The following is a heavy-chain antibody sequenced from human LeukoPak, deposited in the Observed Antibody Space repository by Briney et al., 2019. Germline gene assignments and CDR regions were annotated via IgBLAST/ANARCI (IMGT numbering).Heavy chain of an antibody. D-gene: IGHD7-27*01. J-gene: IGHJ4*02. V-gene: IGHV3-48*01. CDR3: ARDHRWGFDY. CDR2: IRSSTSTI. Sequence: GGSLRLFCAVTGFTFSIYSVNWVRQAPGKGLERVSYIRSSTSTIWYADSVKGRFTISSDNAKSSLYLEMNSLRAEDTAVYFCARDHRWGFDYWGQGTLVTVSS. CDR1: GFTFSIYS.